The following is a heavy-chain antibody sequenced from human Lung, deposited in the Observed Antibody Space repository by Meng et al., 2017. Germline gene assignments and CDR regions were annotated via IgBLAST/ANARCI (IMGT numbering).Heavy chain of an antibody. V-gene: IGHV4-30-4*01. J-gene: IGHJ2*01. Sequence: QVHVQASGPALVKPSQTLSLTCTDSGGSISSSNYYWSWFRQPPGKGLEWSGHIYNSGSTYYSPSLKSRITISVDTSKNQFSLKLSSVTAADTAVYYCARGQKGYFDLWGRGTLVTVSS. CDR2: IYNSGST. CDR3: ARGQKGYFDL. CDR1: GGSISSSNYY.